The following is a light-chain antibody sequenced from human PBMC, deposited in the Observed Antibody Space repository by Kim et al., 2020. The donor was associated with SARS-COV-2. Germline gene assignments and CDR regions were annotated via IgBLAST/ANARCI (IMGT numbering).Light chain of an antibody. V-gene: IGLV4-69*01. Sequence: SVKLTRTRNSRHSSFSVAWHQRQPEKGPRFIMVVKSDGTYREGDGIPDRFSGSSSGAERFLIISGLQSEDEADYYCQTWDTDISWVFGGGTQLTVL. CDR2: VKSDGTY. CDR3: QTWDTDISWV. CDR1: SRHSSFS. J-gene: IGLJ3*02.